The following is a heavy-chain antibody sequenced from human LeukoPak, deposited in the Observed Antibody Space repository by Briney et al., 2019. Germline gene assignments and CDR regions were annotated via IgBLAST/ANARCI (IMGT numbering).Heavy chain of an antibody. Sequence: RASVKVSCKASGDTLTSYDINWVRQATGQGLEWMGWMNPNSGRTGYAQNFQGRITITRNTSISTAYMELSSLRSEDTAVYYCTRETSSRYFDYWGQGTLVTVSS. CDR3: TRETSSRYFDY. J-gene: IGHJ4*02. CDR2: MNPNSGRT. V-gene: IGHV1-8*01. CDR1: GDTLTSYD.